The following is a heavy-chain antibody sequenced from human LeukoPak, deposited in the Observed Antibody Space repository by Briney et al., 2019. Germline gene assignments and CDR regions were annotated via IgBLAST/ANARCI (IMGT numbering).Heavy chain of an antibody. CDR2: IGWNSANI. J-gene: IGHJ4*02. Sequence: PGGSLRLSCAASGFTFDDYGMYWVRQAPGKGLEWVSGIGWNSANIDYADSVKGRFTISRDNAKNSLYLQMNSLRAEDTALYYCAKVVGRTMVRGAFDYWGQGTLVIVSS. CDR3: AKVVGRTMVRGAFDY. CDR1: GFTFDDYG. D-gene: IGHD3-10*01. V-gene: IGHV3-9*01.